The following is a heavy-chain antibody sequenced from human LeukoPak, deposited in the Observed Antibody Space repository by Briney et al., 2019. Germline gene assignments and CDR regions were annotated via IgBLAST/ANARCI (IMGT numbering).Heavy chain of an antibody. V-gene: IGHV3-74*01. CDR1: GFTFSSYW. J-gene: IGHJ4*02. CDR2: INSDGSST. Sequence: GGSLRLSCAAPGFTFSSYWMHWVRQAPGKGLVWVSRINSDGSSTSYADSVKGRFTISRDNAKNTLYLQMNSLRAEDTAVYYCARTRGSSWSPDYWGQGTLVTVSS. CDR3: ARTRGSSWSPDY. D-gene: IGHD6-13*01.